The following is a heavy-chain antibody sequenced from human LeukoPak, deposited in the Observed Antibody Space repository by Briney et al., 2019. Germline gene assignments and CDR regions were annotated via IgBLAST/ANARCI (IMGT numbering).Heavy chain of an antibody. CDR2: IKQDGSEK. Sequence: PGGSLRLSCAASGFTSSSYWMSWVRQAPGKGLEWVANIKQDGSEKYYVDSVKGRLTISRDNAKNSLCLQMNSLRAEDTAVYYCARDNYESTWAFDIWGQETMVTVSS. J-gene: IGHJ3*02. V-gene: IGHV3-7*01. CDR1: GFTSSSYW. D-gene: IGHD3-22*01. CDR3: ARDNYESTWAFDI.